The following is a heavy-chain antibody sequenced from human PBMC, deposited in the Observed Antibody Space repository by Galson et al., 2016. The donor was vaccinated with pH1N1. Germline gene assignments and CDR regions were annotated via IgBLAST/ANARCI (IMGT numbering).Heavy chain of an antibody. CDR1: GFTFSNYW. CDR2: IRQDGSEK. Sequence: SLRLSCAASGFTFSNYWTNWVRQAPGKGLEWVANIRQDGSEKYYVDSVKGRFTISRDNAKNSLYLQMNSLRAEDTAVYYCARRYFDLWGRGTLVTVSS. V-gene: IGHV3-7*01. J-gene: IGHJ2*01. CDR3: ARRYFDL.